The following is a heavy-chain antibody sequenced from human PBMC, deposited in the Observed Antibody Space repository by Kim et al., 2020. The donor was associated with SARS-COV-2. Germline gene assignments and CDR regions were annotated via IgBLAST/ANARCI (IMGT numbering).Heavy chain of an antibody. CDR2: INIDGSST. CDR3: ASNSIVGATSSLFYYYGMYV. J-gene: IGHJ6*02. V-gene: IGHV3-74*01. D-gene: IGHD1-26*01. Sequence: GGSLRLSCAASGFTFSSYWMHWVRQAPGKGLVWVSRINIDGSSTSYADSVKGRFTISRDNAQNTLYLQMNRLRAEETAVYYCASNSIVGATSSLFYYYGMYVCGQGTTVTVSS. CDR1: GFTFSSYW.